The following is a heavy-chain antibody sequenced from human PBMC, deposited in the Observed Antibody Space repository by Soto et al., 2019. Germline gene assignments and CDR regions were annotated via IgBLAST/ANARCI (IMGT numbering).Heavy chain of an antibody. V-gene: IGHV4-31*03. J-gene: IGHJ4*02. Sequence: QVQLQEMGPGLVKPSQTLTISCTVSGDSVNSAYWSWIRQLPGKGLEWMGNIYHTGRTFYNPSLKSRVAISIDTSKPVFSLKMRYVTAADTVVYYSARTDAYNSSFFDSWGQGTVVTVSS. D-gene: IGHD1-1*01. CDR1: GDSVNSAY. CDR2: IYHTGRT. CDR3: ARTDAYNSSFFDS.